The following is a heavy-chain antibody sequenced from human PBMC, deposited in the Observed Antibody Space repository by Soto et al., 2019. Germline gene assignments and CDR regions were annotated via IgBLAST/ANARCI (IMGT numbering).Heavy chain of an antibody. Sequence: QLQLQESGPGLVKPSETLSLTCTVSGGSISSSSYYWGWIRQPPGKGLEWIGSIYYSGSTYYNPSLQSRVPISVDTSKNQFSLTLSSVTAADTGVYYCASPKIAFYNWFDPWGQGTLVTVSS. CDR1: GGSISSSSYY. J-gene: IGHJ5*02. D-gene: IGHD3-3*02. V-gene: IGHV4-39*01. CDR2: IYYSGST. CDR3: ASPKIAFYNWFDP.